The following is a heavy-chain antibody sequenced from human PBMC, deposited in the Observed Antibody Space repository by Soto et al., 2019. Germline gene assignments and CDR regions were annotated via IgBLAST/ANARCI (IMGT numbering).Heavy chain of an antibody. J-gene: IGHJ6*03. CDR1: GGTFSSYT. D-gene: IGHD3-10*01. V-gene: IGHV1-69*02. CDR3: ATLWFVDPGGMDV. Sequence: QVQLVQSGAEVKKPGSSVKVSCKASGGTFSSYTISWVRQAPGQGLEWMGRIIPILGIANYAQKFQGRVTITADKSQSTAYMELSSLRSEDTAVYYCATLWFVDPGGMDVWGKGTTVTVSS. CDR2: IIPILGIA.